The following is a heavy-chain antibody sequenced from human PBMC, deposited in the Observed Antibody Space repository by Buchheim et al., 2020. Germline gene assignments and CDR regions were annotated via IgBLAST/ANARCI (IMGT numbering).Heavy chain of an antibody. CDR2: VYHSGST. CDR1: GGSISSGDW. Sequence: QVQLQESDPGLVKPSGTLSLTCAVSGGSISSGDWWSWVRQPPGRGLEWIGEVYHSGSTNYNPSLKSRVTILVDKSKNQFSLNLRSVTAADTAVYYCARDSSGSFSADYWGRGTL. V-gene: IGHV4-4*02. J-gene: IGHJ4*02. D-gene: IGHD1-26*01. CDR3: ARDSSGSFSADY.